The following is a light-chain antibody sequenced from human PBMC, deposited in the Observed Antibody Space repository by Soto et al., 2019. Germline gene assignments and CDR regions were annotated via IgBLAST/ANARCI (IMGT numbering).Light chain of an antibody. CDR2: ENH. CDR3: GTWDSSLSSWV. Sequence: QSVLPQPPSVSAAPGQKVTISCSGSSSNIGNNYVSWYQQLPGTAPKLLIYENHKRPSGIPDRFSGSKSGTSATLGITGLQTGDEADYYCGTWDSSLSSWVFGGGTKLTGL. J-gene: IGLJ3*02. CDR1: SSNIGNNY. V-gene: IGLV1-51*02.